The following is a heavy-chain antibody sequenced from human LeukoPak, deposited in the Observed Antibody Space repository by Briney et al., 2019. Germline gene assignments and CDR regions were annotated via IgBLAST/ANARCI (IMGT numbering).Heavy chain of an antibody. D-gene: IGHD2-15*01. CDR3: ARTRRGIGYCSGGSCYSPDY. CDR2: ISSSSSYI. V-gene: IGHV3-21*01. J-gene: IGHJ4*02. CDR1: GFTFSSYS. Sequence: GGSLRLSCAASGFTFSSYSMNWVRQAPGKGLEWVSSISSSSSYIYYADSVKGRFTISRDNAKNSLYLQMNSLKAEDTAVYYSARTRRGIGYCSGGSCYSPDYWGQGTLVTVSS.